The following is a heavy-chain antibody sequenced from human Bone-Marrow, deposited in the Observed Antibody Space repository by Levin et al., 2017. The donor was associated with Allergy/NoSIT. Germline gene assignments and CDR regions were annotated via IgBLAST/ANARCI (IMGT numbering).Heavy chain of an antibody. J-gene: IGHJ4*02. CDR3: GKDYCDDKCAGVAH. CDR2: ISGSGSST. D-gene: IGHD2-21*01. Sequence: GGSLRLSCAASGFTFSNHAMSWVRQAPGKGLEWVSTISGSGSSTYYADSVKGRFTISRDNSKNMLYLQLNSLSAGDTAVYHCGKDYCDDKCAGVAHWGQGTLVTVSS. V-gene: IGHV3-23*01. CDR1: GFTFSNHA.